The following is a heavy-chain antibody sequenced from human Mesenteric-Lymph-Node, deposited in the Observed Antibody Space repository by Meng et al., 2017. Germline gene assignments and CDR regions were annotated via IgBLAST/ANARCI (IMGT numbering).Heavy chain of an antibody. V-gene: IGHV1-69*06. D-gene: IGHD3-22*01. Sequence: SVKVSCKASGYTFTSYYMHWVRQAPGQGLEWMGGIIPIFGTANYAQKFQGRVTITADKSTSTAYMELSSLRSEDTAVYYCARAGRYYYDSSGYYYEGPYFDYWGQGTLVTVSS. J-gene: IGHJ4*02. CDR1: GYTFTSYY. CDR3: ARAGRYYYDSSGYYYEGPYFDY. CDR2: IIPIFGTA.